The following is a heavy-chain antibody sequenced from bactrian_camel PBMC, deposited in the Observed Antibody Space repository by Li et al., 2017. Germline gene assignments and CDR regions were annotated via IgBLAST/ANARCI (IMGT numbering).Heavy chain of an antibody. CDR2: IQDDGMK. CDR3: AVDGPVAFCSDYPSDFGG. D-gene: IGHD2*01. J-gene: IGHJ6*01. Sequence: HVQLVESGGTLVQDGGSLRVTCRASAFSYSYSDYCMGWFRQAPGTEREGVAQIQDDGMKHYGGTAKGRFTISKDVAKDTLDLRMTSLKPEDSGMYYCAVDGPVAFCSDYPSDFGGWGQGTQVTVS. CDR1: AFSYSYSD. V-gene: IGHV3S53*01.